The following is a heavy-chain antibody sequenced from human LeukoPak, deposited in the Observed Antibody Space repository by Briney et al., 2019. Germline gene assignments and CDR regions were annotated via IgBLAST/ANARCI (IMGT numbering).Heavy chain of an antibody. J-gene: IGHJ4*02. CDR3: ATDVNPNWNAENFDY. V-gene: IGHV4-59*01. CDR1: GGSISSYY. CDR2: IYYSGST. Sequence: SETLSLTCTVSGGSISSYYWSWIRQPPGKGLEWIGYIYYSGSTNYNPSLKSRVTISVDTSKNQFSLKLSSVTAADTAVYYCATDVNPNWNAENFDYWGQGTLVTVSS. D-gene: IGHD1-1*01.